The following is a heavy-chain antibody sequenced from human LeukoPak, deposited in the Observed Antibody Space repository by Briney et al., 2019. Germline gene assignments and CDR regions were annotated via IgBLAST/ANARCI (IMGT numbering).Heavy chain of an antibody. Sequence: GSLRLSCAASEFTFSSYVMNWVRQAPGKGLEWVSAIGGSGDTTYYADSVKGRFTISRDNSKNTLYLEMNSLRAEDTALYYCAMGGRNCGGDCYYDFWGQGTLVTVSS. CDR2: IGGSGDTT. CDR3: AMGGRNCGGDCYYDF. V-gene: IGHV3-23*01. J-gene: IGHJ4*02. D-gene: IGHD2-21*01. CDR1: EFTFSSYV.